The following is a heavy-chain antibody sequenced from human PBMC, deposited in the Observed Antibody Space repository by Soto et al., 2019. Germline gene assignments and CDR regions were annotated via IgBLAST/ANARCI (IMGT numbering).Heavy chain of an antibody. Sequence: QVQVQQSGPGLVKPSETLSLTCTVSSGPSRSHNWGWIRQPPGRGLEWIGYVYYTGDTSYNPSLKSPVTISADTSTNQISLTLRSVTAADTAVYYCVRQGIDYLHGLVDVWGQGTTVSVSS. J-gene: IGHJ6*02. CDR3: VRQGIDYLHGLVDV. V-gene: IGHV4-59*08. D-gene: IGHD5-12*01. CDR1: SGPSRSHN. CDR2: VYYTGDT.